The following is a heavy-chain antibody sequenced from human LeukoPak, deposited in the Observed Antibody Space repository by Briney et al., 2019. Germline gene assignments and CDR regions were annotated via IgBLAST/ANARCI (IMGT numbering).Heavy chain of an antibody. Sequence: SETLSLTCTVSGYSISSGYYWGWIRQPPGKGLEWIGSIYHSGSTYYNPSLKSRVTISVDTSKNQFSLKLSSMTAADTAVYYCARGDWKYGDFDRWGQGTLVTVSS. V-gene: IGHV4-38-2*02. D-gene: IGHD1-7*01. CDR3: ARGDWKYGDFDR. CDR2: IYHSGST. J-gene: IGHJ4*02. CDR1: GYSISSGYY.